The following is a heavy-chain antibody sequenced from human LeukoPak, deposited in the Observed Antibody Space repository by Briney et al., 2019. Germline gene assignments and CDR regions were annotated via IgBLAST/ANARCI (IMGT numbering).Heavy chain of an antibody. CDR2: IKRETDGGTI. CDR3: TTDRYYDNSELQFQH. D-gene: IGHD3-22*01. J-gene: IGHJ1*01. CDR1: GFTLNNAW. Sequence: GGSLRLSCAASGFTLNNAWMSWVRQAPGKGLEWLGRIKRETDGGTIDYAAPVKGRFTISRDDSRNTLYLQMDSLKIEDTAVYYCTTDRYYDNSELQFQHWGQGTPVTVSS. V-gene: IGHV3-15*01.